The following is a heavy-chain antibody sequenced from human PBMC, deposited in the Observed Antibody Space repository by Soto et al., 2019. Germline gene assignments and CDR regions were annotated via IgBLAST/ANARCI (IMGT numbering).Heavy chain of an antibody. V-gene: IGHV1-69*13. D-gene: IGHD3-22*01. CDR1: GGTFSRYT. J-gene: IGHJ4*02. Sequence: AASVKVSCKASGGTFSRYTITWVRQAPGQGLEWMGGITPMFGTPNYAQKFQGRVTITADESTSTAYMELSSLRSEDTAMYYCARDGTLYDSSAYYYLYWGQVTLVTASS. CDR2: ITPMFGTP. CDR3: ARDGTLYDSSAYYYLY.